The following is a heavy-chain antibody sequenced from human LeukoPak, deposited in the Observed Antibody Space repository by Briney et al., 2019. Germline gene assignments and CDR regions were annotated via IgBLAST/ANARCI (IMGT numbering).Heavy chain of an antibody. Sequence: ASVKVSCKASGYTFTGYYMHWVRQAPGQGLEWMGWINPNSGGTNYAQKFQGRVTMTRDTSISTACMELSRLRSDDTAVYYCARAFYDFWSGYYYNYFDYWGQGTLVTVSS. CDR1: GYTFTGYY. J-gene: IGHJ4*02. D-gene: IGHD3-3*01. V-gene: IGHV1-2*02. CDR3: ARAFYDFWSGYYYNYFDY. CDR2: INPNSGGT.